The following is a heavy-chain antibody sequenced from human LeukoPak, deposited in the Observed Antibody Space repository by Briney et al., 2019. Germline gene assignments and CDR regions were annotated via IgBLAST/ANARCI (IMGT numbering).Heavy chain of an antibody. CDR2: INHSGST. D-gene: IGHD3-22*01. CDR1: GGSFSGYY. V-gene: IGHV4-34*01. Sequence: PSETLSLTCAVYGGSFSGYYWSWIRQPPGKGLEWIGEINHSGSTNYNPSLKSRVTISVDTSKNQFSLKLSSVTAADTAVYYCARHPSSADSSGYLLFGPAHDAFDIWGQGTMVTVSS. CDR3: ARHPSSADSSGYLLFGPAHDAFDI. J-gene: IGHJ3*02.